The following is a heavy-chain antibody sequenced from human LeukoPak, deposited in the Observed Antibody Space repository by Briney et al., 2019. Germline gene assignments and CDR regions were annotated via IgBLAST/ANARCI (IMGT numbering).Heavy chain of an antibody. CDR3: ARGGSYHAFDI. CDR1: GFSFSSHW. V-gene: IGHV3-74*03. D-gene: IGHD1-26*01. Sequence: PGGSLRLSCEASGFSFSSHWIYWVRQAPGKGLVCASRINNDGSGTTYADSVKGRFTISRDNAKNTVYLQMNSLRVEDTAVYYCARGGSYHAFDIWGQGTTVTVSS. CDR2: INNDGSGT. J-gene: IGHJ3*02.